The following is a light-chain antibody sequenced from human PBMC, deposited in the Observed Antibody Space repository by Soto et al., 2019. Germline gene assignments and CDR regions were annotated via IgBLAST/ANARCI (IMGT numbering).Light chain of an antibody. CDR2: GAS. CDR3: QQYGSSPT. Sequence: IVLTQSPGTLSLSPGERATLSCRASQSVSSSYLAWYQQKPGQAPRLLIYGASSRATGIPDRFSGSGSGTDFTLTISRLGPEDFAVYYCQQYGSSPTFGQGTKVEIK. CDR1: QSVSSSY. J-gene: IGKJ1*01. V-gene: IGKV3-20*01.